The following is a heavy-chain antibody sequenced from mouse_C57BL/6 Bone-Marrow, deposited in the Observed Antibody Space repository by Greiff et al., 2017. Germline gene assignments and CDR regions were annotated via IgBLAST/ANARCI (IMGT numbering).Heavy chain of an antibody. CDR1: GYTFTSYW. D-gene: IGHD2-2*01. V-gene: IGHV1-50*01. J-gene: IGHJ1*03. CDR2: IDPSDSDT. CDR3: ARGGRLPHWYMDD. Sequence: QVQLQQSGAELVKPGASVKLSCKASGYTFTSYWMQWVKQRPGQGLEWIGEIDPSDSDTNYNQKFKGKATLTVDTSSSTAYMQLSSLTSEDSAVYYCARGGRLPHWYMDDWGTGTTVTVSS.